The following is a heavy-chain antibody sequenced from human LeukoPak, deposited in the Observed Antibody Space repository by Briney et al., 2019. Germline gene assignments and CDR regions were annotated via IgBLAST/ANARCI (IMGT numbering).Heavy chain of an antibody. D-gene: IGHD3-10*01. CDR2: IYHSGST. CDR1: GGSISSSNW. Sequence: PSETLSLTCAVSGGSISSSNWWSWVRQPPGRGLEWIGEIYHSGSTNYNPSLKSRVTISVDKSKNQFSLKLTSVTAADTAVYSCASLPGGSGSYYFDYWGQGTLVTVSS. J-gene: IGHJ4*02. V-gene: IGHV4-4*02. CDR3: ASLPGGSGSYYFDY.